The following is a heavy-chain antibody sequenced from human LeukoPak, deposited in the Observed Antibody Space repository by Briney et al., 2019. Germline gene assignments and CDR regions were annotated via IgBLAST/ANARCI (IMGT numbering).Heavy chain of an antibody. CDR3: EIYDSSGYSPLDY. V-gene: IGHV4-34*01. D-gene: IGHD3-22*01. J-gene: IGHJ4*02. CDR1: GGSFSGYY. CDR2: INHSGST. Sequence: PSETLSLTCAVYGGSFSGYYWSWIRQPPGKGLEWIGEINHSGSTNYNPSLKSRVTISVDTSKNQFSLKLSSVTAADTAVYYCEIYDSSGYSPLDYCGQGTLVTVSS.